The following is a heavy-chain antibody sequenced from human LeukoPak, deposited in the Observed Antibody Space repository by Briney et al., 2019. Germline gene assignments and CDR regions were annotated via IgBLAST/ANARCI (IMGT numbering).Heavy chain of an antibody. J-gene: IGHJ4*02. CDR1: GFTFDDYA. Sequence: GGSLRLSCAASGFTFDDYAMHWVRQAPGKGLEWVSLISGDGGSTYYADSVKGRFTISRDNSKNSLYLQMSSLRTEDTALYYCAKDTLGGYYDSSGATDYWGQGTLVTVSS. V-gene: IGHV3-43*02. D-gene: IGHD3-22*01. CDR3: AKDTLGGYYDSSGATDY. CDR2: ISGDGGST.